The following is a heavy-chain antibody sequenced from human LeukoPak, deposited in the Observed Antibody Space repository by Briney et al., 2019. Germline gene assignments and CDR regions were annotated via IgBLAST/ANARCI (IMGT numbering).Heavy chain of an antibody. CDR1: GISFSADG. D-gene: IGHD6-19*01. CDR2: IRFDGSNI. CDR3: AKSGWDPYYFDY. J-gene: IGHJ4*02. Sequence: GGSLRLSCAASGISFSADGMHWVRQAPGKGLEWVAIIRFDGSNIHYADSVKGRFTISRDNAKNSLCLQMNSLRAEDTAVYYCAKSGWDPYYFDYWGQGTLVTVSS. V-gene: IGHV3-33*03.